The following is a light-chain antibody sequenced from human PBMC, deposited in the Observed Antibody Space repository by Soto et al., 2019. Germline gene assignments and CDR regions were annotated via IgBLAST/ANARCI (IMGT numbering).Light chain of an antibody. CDR2: LGS. V-gene: IGKV2-28*01. J-gene: IGKJ3*01. CDR1: QSLLHSNGYNY. CDR3: LQALQTPIT. Sequence: DIVMTQSPLSLPVTPGEPASISCRSSQSLLHSNGYNYLDWYLQKPGQSPQLLIYLGSNRASGVPYSFSGSGSGTDFTLKISRVEAEDFGIYYCLQALQTPITFVPGTKVDIK.